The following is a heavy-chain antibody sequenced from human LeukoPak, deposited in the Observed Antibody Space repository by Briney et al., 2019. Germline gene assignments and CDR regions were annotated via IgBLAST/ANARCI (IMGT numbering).Heavy chain of an antibody. D-gene: IGHD3-3*01. V-gene: IGHV3-48*04. CDR1: GFSFSTYS. CDR3: AKETRKRGLYDFWSGYMGYDAFDI. Sequence: GGSLRLSCEVSGFSFSTYSMNWVRQAPGKGLEWVSYISSTSDPIYYADSVKGRFTISRDNAKNSLYLQMNSLRAEDMALYYCAKETRKRGLYDFWSGYMGYDAFDIWGQGTMVTVSS. CDR2: ISSTSDPI. J-gene: IGHJ3*02.